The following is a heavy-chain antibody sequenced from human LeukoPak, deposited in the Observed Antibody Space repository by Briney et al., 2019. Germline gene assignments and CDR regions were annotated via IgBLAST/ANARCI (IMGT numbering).Heavy chain of an antibody. CDR3: WKTRFAEAAAGTFDY. D-gene: IGHD6-13*01. CDR2: ISGSVGST. V-gene: IGHV3-23*01. CDR1: GFTFSSYA. Sequence: GGSLRLSCAASGFTFSSYAMVWVRQAPGNGLEWVSAISGSVGSTYYADSVNRRVTISRDNSKDKLYLQMKSLRADGTAEYYCWKTRFAEAAAGTFDYWGQGTLVTVSS. J-gene: IGHJ4*02.